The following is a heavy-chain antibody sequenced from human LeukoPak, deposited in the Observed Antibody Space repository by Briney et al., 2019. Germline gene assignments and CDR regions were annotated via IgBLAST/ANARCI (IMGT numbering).Heavy chain of an antibody. CDR3: ARGFLGAAYYYYGMDV. CDR1: GGSFSSYY. V-gene: IGHV4-34*01. D-gene: IGHD1-26*01. J-gene: IGHJ6*02. Sequence: SETLSLTCAVYGGSFSSYYWSWIRQPPGKGLEWIGEINHSGSTNYNPSLKSRVTISVDTSKNQFSLKLSSVTAADTAVYYCARGFLGAAYYYYGMDVWGQGTTVTVSS. CDR2: INHSGST.